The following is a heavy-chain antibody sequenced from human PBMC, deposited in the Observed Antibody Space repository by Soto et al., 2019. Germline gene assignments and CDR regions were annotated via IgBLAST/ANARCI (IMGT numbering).Heavy chain of an antibody. J-gene: IGHJ4*02. Sequence: PGGSLRLSCAASGFAFSKYWMHWVRQVPGKGLVWVSRINPDGSVTEYADSVRGRFTISRDNAQNTLFLQLHNLRVEDTAMYHCARENWLPDFWGLGTLVTVYS. CDR3: ARENWLPDF. CDR1: GFAFSKYW. V-gene: IGHV3-74*03. D-gene: IGHD5-12*01. CDR2: INPDGSVT.